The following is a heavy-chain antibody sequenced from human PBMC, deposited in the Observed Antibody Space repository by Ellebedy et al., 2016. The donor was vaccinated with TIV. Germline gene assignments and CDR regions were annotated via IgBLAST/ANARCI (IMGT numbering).Heavy chain of an antibody. CDR3: ASQRDFHSGWTFDY. CDR1: GVSMSSDDQY. J-gene: IGHJ4*02. D-gene: IGHD5-12*01. Sequence: MPSETLSLTCTVSGVSMSSDDQYGGWIRQAPGKGLEWIGSIHHGGGTYYNPSLESRSTISLDTSKNQFSLRLTSVTAADTALYYCASQRDFHSGWTFDYWGLGTQVTVSS. CDR2: IHHGGGT. V-gene: IGHV4-39*07.